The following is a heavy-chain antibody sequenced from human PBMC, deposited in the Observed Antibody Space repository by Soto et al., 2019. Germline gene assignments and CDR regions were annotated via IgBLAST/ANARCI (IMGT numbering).Heavy chain of an antibody. CDR3: ARMGSGYYNYYYGMDV. V-gene: IGHV4-34*01. J-gene: IGHJ6*02. Sequence: PPETLSLTCAVYGGSFSGYYWSWIRQPPGKGLEWIGEINHSGSTNYNPSLKSRVTISVDTSKNQFSLKLSSVTAADTAVYYCARMGSGYYNYYYGMDVWGQGTTVTVSS. D-gene: IGHD3-3*01. CDR2: INHSGST. CDR1: GGSFSGYY.